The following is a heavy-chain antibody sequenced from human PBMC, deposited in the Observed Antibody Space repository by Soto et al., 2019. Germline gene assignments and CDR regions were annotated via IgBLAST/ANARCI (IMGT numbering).Heavy chain of an antibody. Sequence: QVQLQESGPGLVKPSQTLSLTCTVSGGSISSGGYYWNWIRQHPGKGLEWIGYIYYSGNTYYNPFLKSRVTISVDTSKNQFSLKLSSVTAADTAVHYCARGGRLGSAVDWYFDLWGRGTLVTVSS. CDR1: GGSISSGGYY. CDR3: ARGGRLGSAVDWYFDL. D-gene: IGHD6-19*01. V-gene: IGHV4-31*03. CDR2: IYYSGNT. J-gene: IGHJ2*01.